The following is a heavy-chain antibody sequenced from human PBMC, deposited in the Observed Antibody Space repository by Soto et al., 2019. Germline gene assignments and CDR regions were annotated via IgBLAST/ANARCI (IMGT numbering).Heavy chain of an antibody. Sequence: GGSLRLSCAASDFIFSETWMNWIRQAPGKGLEWVGRIRSKTAGGTTDYAVPVKGRFTISRDKSKNTLYLQMNSLRAEDTAVYFCAKETIPAAAPVNWFDPWGQGTLVTVSS. D-gene: IGHD6-13*01. V-gene: IGHV3-15*07. J-gene: IGHJ5*02. CDR1: DFIFSETW. CDR2: IRSKTAGGTT. CDR3: AKETIPAAAPVNWFDP.